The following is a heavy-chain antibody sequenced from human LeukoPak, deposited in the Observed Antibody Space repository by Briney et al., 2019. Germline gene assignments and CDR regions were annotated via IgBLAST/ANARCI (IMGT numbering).Heavy chain of an antibody. CDR2: IYYSGST. D-gene: IGHD4-17*01. CDR1: GGSISSSNYY. V-gene: IGHV4-39*07. Sequence: PSETLSLTCSVSGGSISSSNYYWGWIRQPPGKGLEWIGTIYYSGSTYYNPSLKSRVTISVDTSKNQFSLKLSSVTAADTAVYYCARGGYGDYFGGRLDYYYYYMDVWAKGTTVTISS. J-gene: IGHJ6*03. CDR3: ARGGYGDYFGGRLDYYYYYMDV.